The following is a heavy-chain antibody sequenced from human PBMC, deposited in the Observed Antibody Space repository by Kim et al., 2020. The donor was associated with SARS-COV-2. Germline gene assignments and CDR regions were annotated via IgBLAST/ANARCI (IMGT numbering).Heavy chain of an antibody. J-gene: IGHJ4*02. Sequence: GGSLRLSCEGSGFIFSHYWMHWVRQAPGKGLEWVSRISNDGSSTGHADSVKGRFTISRDNARNTLYLQMNSLRVEDTAVYYCANFGFDWLLSLWGQGTLVTVSS. CDR2: ISNDGSST. CDR3: ANFGFDWLLSL. CDR1: GFIFSHYW. V-gene: IGHV3-74*01. D-gene: IGHD3-9*01.